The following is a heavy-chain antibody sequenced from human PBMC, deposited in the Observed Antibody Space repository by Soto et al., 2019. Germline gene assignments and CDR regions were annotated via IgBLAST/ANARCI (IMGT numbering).Heavy chain of an antibody. CDR2: IFYSGIT. V-gene: IGHV4-31*03. J-gene: IGHJ4*02. CDR1: GDSIKRGDVY. D-gene: IGHD6-6*01. Sequence: SETLSLTCTVSGDSIKRGDVYWSWIRQHPGKGLEWIGYIFYSGITHYNPSLKSRVTTSVDTSKNQFSLNLTSVTAADTAVYYCARALGSSPLSYWGQGTPVTVSS. CDR3: ARALGSSPLSY.